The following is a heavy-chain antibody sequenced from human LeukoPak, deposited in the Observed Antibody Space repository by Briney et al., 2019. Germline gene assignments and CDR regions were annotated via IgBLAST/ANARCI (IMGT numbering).Heavy chain of an antibody. D-gene: IGHD3-10*01. CDR1: GFTFSSYA. J-gene: IGHJ5*02. Sequence: GGSLRLSCAASGFTFSSYAMSWVRQAPGKGLEWVSAISGSGGSTYYADSVKGRFTISRDNSKNTLYLQMNSLRAEDTAVYYCAKAPRRTCYYGSGSYSWFDPWGQGTLVTVSS. CDR3: AKAPRRTCYYGSGSYSWFDP. V-gene: IGHV3-23*01. CDR2: ISGSGGST.